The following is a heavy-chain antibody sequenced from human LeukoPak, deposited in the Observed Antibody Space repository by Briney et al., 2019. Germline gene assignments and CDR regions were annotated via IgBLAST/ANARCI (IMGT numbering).Heavy chain of an antibody. CDR3: ARDGKEDAFDI. CDR2: ISAYNGNT. D-gene: IGHD1-26*01. V-gene: IGHV1-18*01. CDR1: AYTFNSYG. J-gene: IGHJ3*02. Sequence: ASVKASCKASAYTFNSYGISWVRQAPGQGLEWMGWISAYNGNTNYAQKLQGRVTMTTDTSTSTAYMELRSLMSDDTAVYYCARDGKEDAFDIWGQGTMVTVSS.